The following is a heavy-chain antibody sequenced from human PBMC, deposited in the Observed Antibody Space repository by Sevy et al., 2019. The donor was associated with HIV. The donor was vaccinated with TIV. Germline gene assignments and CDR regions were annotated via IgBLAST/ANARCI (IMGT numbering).Heavy chain of an antibody. V-gene: IGHV4-34*01. D-gene: IGHD4-17*01. Sequence: SETLSLTCAVYGGSFSGYYWSWIRQPPGKGLEWIGEINHSGSTNYNPSLKSRVTISVDTSKNQFSLKLSSVTAADTAVYYCASVRMSGDYGAFDIWGHGTMVTVSS. CDR3: ASVRMSGDYGAFDI. J-gene: IGHJ3*02. CDR1: GGSFSGYY. CDR2: INHSGST.